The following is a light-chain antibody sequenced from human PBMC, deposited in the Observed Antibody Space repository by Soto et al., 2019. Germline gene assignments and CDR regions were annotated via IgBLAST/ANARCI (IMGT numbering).Light chain of an antibody. CDR2: GAS. Sequence: EIVMTQSPDTLSVSPGERATLSCRASQSVSSNLAWYHQKPGQAPRLLIFGASTRATGIPARFSGSGSGTDFTLTITCLQSEDFATYYCQQANSFPLTFGQGTRLEIK. CDR1: QSVSSN. CDR3: QQANSFPLT. V-gene: IGKV3D-15*01. J-gene: IGKJ5*01.